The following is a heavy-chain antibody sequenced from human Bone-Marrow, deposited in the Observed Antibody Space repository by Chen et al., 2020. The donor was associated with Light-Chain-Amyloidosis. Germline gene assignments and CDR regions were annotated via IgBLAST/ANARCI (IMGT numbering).Heavy chain of an antibody. Sequence: EVRLVESGGGVVKPRGSLRLSCEASGFSFSNAWVTWVRQAPGKGLEWLGRIKSESDGGTTAFAASVQGRFGISRDQTRNTVYLQMSSLKSDDTAIYYCASDGGLVVVEAAVWGQGTQVTVSS. CDR1: GFSFSNAW. CDR2: IKSESDGGTT. D-gene: IGHD2-21*01. V-gene: IGHV3-15*01. J-gene: IGHJ4*02. CDR3: ASDGGLVVVEAAV.